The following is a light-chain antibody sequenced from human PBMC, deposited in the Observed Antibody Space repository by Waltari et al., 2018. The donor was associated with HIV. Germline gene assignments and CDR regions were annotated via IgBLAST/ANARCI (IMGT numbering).Light chain of an antibody. V-gene: IGKV3-20*01. CDR1: QSVSSSS. J-gene: IGKJ1*01. CDR3: QQYGSSPRT. Sequence: EIVLTQSPGTLSLSSGERATLSCRASQSVSSSSLAWYQQKPGQAPRLLSYGASSRATGIPDRFSGSGSGTDFTLTISRLEPEDFAVYYCQQYGSSPRTFGQGTKVEIK. CDR2: GAS.